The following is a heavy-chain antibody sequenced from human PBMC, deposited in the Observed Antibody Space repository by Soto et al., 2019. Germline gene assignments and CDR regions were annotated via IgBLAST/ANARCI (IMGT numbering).Heavy chain of an antibody. CDR2: ISSSSSTI. J-gene: IGHJ4*02. CDR1: GFIYSRYS. CDR3: GRDSQPIDY. Sequence: GGSLRLSCAASGFIYSRYSMNWVRQAPGKGLEWVSYISSSSSTIYYADSVKGRFTISRDNAKNSPYLQMNSLRAEDTAVYYCGRDSQPIDYWGQGTLVTVSS. D-gene: IGHD2-2*01. V-gene: IGHV3-48*01.